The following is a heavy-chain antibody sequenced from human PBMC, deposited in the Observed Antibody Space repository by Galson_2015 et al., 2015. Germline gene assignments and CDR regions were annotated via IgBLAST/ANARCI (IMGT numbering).Heavy chain of an antibody. CDR1: GFTFSTYA. CDR2: ISYEGSKK. J-gene: IGHJ4*02. Sequence: SLRLSCAASGFTFSTYAMHWVRQAPGEGLQWVAVISYEGSKKFYADSAKGRFAISRDNSKNTLHLQMNTLGVDDTAVYYCARSGDLGDYFEYWGQGTPVTVSS. D-gene: IGHD1-26*01. V-gene: IGHV3-30*09. CDR3: ARSGDLGDYFEY.